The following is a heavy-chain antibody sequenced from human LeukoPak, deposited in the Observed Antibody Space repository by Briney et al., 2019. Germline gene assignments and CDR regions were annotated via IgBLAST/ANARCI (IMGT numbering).Heavy chain of an antibody. CDR3: AKDRIHSGYDNIDY. CDR1: GFTFSSYG. Sequence: GRSLRLSCAASGFTFSSYGMHWVHQAPGKGLEWVAVISYDGSNKYYADSVKGRFTISRDNSKNTLYLQMNSLRAEDTAVYYCAKDRIHSGYDNIDYWGQGTLVTVSS. D-gene: IGHD5-12*01. CDR2: ISYDGSNK. J-gene: IGHJ4*02. V-gene: IGHV3-30*18.